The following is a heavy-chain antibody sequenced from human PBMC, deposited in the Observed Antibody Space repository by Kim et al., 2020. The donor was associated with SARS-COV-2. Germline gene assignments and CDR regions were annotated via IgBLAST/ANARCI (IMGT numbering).Heavy chain of an antibody. V-gene: IGHV4-34*01. D-gene: IGHD2-15*01. CDR3: ARIKVAATRYYYYYYGMDV. CDR2: INHSGST. Sequence: SETLSLTCAVYGGSFSGYYWSWIRQPPGKGLEWIGEINHSGSTTYNPSLKSRVTISVDTSKNQFSLKLSSVTAADTSVYYCARIKVAATRYYYYYYGMDVWGQGTTVTVSS. CDR1: GGSFSGYY. J-gene: IGHJ6*02.